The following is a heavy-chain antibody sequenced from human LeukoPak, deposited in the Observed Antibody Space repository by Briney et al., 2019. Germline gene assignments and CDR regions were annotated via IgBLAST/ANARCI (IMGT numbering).Heavy chain of an antibody. CDR2: ISSNGGST. CDR3: ARGLRAYYYYGMDV. CDR1: GFTFSSYA. D-gene: IGHD3-3*01. J-gene: IGHJ6*02. Sequence: GGSLRLSCAASGFTFSSYAMSWVRQAPGKGLEYVSAISSNGGSTYYADSVKGRFTISRDNSKNTLFLQMGSLRVEDMAVYYCARGLRAYYYYGMDVWGQGTTVTVSS. V-gene: IGHV3-64*02.